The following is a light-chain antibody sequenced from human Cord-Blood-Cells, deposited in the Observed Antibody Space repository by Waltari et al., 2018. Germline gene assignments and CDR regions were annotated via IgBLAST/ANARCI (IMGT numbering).Light chain of an antibody. J-gene: IGKJ3*01. CDR1: QSVSSSY. CDR2: GAS. V-gene: IGKV3-20*01. Sequence: EIVLTQYPGTLSLSPGERATLSCRASQSVSSSYLAWYQQKPAQAPRLLIYGASSRATGIPDRFSGSGSGTDFTLTISRLEPEDFAVYYCQQYGSSPLTFGPGTKVDIK. CDR3: QQYGSSPLT.